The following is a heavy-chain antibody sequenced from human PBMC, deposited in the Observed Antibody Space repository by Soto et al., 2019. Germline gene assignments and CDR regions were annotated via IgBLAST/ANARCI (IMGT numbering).Heavy chain of an antibody. J-gene: IGHJ3*02. CDR1: GFPFTKAW. D-gene: IGHD3-22*01. CDR3: TTDGFTGIVGI. Sequence: EVQLVESGGSLVTPGGSLRLSCAASGFPFTKAWMTWVRQAPGKGLEWVGRIRSKTSSETRESAAPVKGRFTISRDDSKNMLYLEMNSLKIEDTGVYYCTTDGFTGIVGIWGQGTMVTVSS. CDR2: IRSKTSSETR. V-gene: IGHV3-15*01.